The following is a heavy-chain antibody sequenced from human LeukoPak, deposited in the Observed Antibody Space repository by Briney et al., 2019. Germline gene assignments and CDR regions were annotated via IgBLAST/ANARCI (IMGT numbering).Heavy chain of an antibody. CDR1: GYTLTELS. J-gene: IGHJ6*03. D-gene: IGHD2-15*01. CDR3: ARVGYCSGGSCPRRNYYYYYMDV. CDR2: FNPEDGEK. V-gene: IGHV1-24*01. Sequence: ASVKVSCKVSGYTLTELSIQWVRQVLGKGLEWMGGFNPEDGEKIYVQKFQGRVTITADESTSTAYMELSSLRSEDTAVYYCARVGYCSGGSCPRRNYYYYYMDVWGKGTTVTISS.